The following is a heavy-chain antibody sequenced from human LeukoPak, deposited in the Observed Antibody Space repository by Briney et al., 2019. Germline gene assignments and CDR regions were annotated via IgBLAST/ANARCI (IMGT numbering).Heavy chain of an antibody. V-gene: IGHV3-64*01. Sequence: GGSLRLSCAASGFTFSSYAMHWVRQAPGKGLEYVSAISSNGGSTYYANSVKGRFTISRDNSKNTLYLQMGSLRAEDTAAYYCARDWSGWYGFDYWGQGTLVTVSS. CDR3: ARDWSGWYGFDY. D-gene: IGHD6-19*01. CDR1: GFTFSSYA. J-gene: IGHJ4*02. CDR2: ISSNGGST.